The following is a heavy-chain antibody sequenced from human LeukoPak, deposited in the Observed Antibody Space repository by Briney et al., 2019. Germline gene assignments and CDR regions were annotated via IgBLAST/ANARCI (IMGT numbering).Heavy chain of an antibody. D-gene: IGHD5-24*01. V-gene: IGHV4-30-4*01. Sequence: SQTLSLTCTVSGGSNSSGDYYWSWIRQPPGKGLGWIGYIYYSGSTYYNPSLKSRVTISVDTSKNQFSLKLSSVTAADTAVYYCARGKWLPNFGYWGQGTLVTVSS. CDR1: GGSNSSGDYY. CDR2: IYYSGST. CDR3: ARGKWLPNFGY. J-gene: IGHJ4*02.